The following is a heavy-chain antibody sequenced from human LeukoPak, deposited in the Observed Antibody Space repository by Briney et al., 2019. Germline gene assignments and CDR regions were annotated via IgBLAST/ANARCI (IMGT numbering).Heavy chain of an antibody. V-gene: IGHV1-8*01. CDR2: MTPYSGDT. Sequence: ASVKVSCKASGYTLTNYDINWVRQATGQGLEWMGWMTPYSGDTGYAQKFQGRVTMTRDTSISTAYMEVKSLTSEDTAIYFCARGPAAVGRAFDIWGPGTIVSVSS. CDR1: GYTLTNYD. D-gene: IGHD6-13*01. CDR3: ARGPAAVGRAFDI. J-gene: IGHJ3*02.